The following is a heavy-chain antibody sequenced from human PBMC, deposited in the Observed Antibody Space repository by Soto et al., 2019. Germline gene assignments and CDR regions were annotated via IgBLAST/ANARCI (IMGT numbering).Heavy chain of an antibody. J-gene: IGHJ4*02. CDR2: TNSDGSST. D-gene: IGHD1-26*01. CDR3: ARTGKVGPTLTYFDS. CDR1: GFTFSNHW. V-gene: IGHV3-74*01. Sequence: GGSLRLSCGASGFTFSNHWMHWVRQTPGKGLVWVSRTNSDGSSTSYADSVKGRFAISRDNGKNTLYLQMNSLRAEDTALYHCARTGKVGPTLTYFDSWGQGTLVTVSS.